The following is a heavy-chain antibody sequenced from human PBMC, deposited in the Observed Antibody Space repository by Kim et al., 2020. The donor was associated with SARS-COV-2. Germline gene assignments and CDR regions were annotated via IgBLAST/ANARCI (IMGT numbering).Heavy chain of an antibody. CDR2: ISWNSGSI. D-gene: IGHD2-2*01. J-gene: IGHJ3*01. Sequence: GGSLRLSCAASGFTFGDYAMHWVRQAPGKGLEWVSGISWNSGSIGYADSVKGRFTISRDNAKNSLYLQMNSLRAEDTALYYCAKALGHVVPAATIVWGQGTMVTVSS. V-gene: IGHV3-9*01. CDR3: AKALGHVVPAATIV. CDR1: GFTFGDYA.